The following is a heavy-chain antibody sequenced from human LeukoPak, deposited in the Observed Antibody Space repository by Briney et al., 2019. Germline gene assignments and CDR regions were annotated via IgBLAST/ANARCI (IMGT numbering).Heavy chain of an antibody. Sequence: GGSLRLSCAASGFTVTTNYMSWVRQAPGKGLEWVSVIYSGGSTYYADSVKSRLTISRHNSKNTLYLQMDSLRDEDTAVYYCARGDFWSGYYTGLYWGQGTLVTVSS. CDR1: GFTVTTNY. V-gene: IGHV3-53*04. CDR2: IYSGGST. D-gene: IGHD3-3*01. J-gene: IGHJ4*02. CDR3: ARGDFWSGYYTGLY.